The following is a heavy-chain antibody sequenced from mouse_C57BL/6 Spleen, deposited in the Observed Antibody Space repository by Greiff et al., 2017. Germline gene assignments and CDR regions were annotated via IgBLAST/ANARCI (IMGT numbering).Heavy chain of an antibody. J-gene: IGHJ2*01. D-gene: IGHD3-1*01. CDR2: INPNNGGT. Sequence: VQLQQPGPELVKPGASVKISCKASGYTFTDYYMNWVKQSHGKSLEWIGDINPNNGGTSYNQKFKGKATLTVDKSSSTAYMELRSLTSEDSAVYYCAKGATEAWGQGTTLTVSS. V-gene: IGHV1-26*01. CDR3: AKGATEA. CDR1: GYTFTDYY.